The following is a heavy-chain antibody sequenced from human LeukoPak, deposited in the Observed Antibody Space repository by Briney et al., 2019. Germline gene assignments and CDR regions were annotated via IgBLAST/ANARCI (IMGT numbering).Heavy chain of an antibody. V-gene: IGHV4-31*03. CDR2: IYYSGST. CDR1: GGSISSGGYY. J-gene: IGHJ4*02. CDR3: ARENLLLWFGELRGYFDY. Sequence: SQTLSLTCTVSGGSISSGGYYWSWIRQHPGKGLEWIGYIYYSGSTYYNPSLKSRVTISVDTSKSQFSLKLSSVTAADTAVYYCARENLLLWFGELRGYFDYWGQGTLVTVSS. D-gene: IGHD3-10*01.